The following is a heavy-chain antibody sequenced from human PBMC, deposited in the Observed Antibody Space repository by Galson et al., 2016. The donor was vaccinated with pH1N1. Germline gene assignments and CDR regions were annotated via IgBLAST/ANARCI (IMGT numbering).Heavy chain of an antibody. CDR2: IDPSNGGT. Sequence: SVKVSCKASGCTLNKYYIHWVRQAPGQGLEWMGIIDPSNGGTISAQKFQGRVTMTVDRPTSTVDMEVSSLRSEDTAIYYCASFTTRAPGDYWGQGTLVTVST. CDR1: GCTLNKYY. J-gene: IGHJ4*02. V-gene: IGHV1-46*02. D-gene: IGHD1-14*01. CDR3: ASFTTRAPGDY.